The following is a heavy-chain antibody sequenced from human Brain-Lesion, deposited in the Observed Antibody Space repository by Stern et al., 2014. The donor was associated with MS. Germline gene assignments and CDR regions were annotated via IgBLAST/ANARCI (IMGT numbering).Heavy chain of an antibody. V-gene: IGHV3-30*01. J-gene: IGHJ4*02. CDR3: ARGGAVTTSDYYLDY. D-gene: IGHD4-17*01. CDR2: ISYDGSDK. Sequence: VQLVDYGGGVVQPGRSLRLSCAASGFTFSYHAMHWVRQAPGKGLEWVALISYDGSDKNDADSVKGRFTISRDNSRNTLYLQMNSLRVDDTAVYYCARGGAVTTSDYYLDYWGQGILVTVSS. CDR1: GFTFSYHA.